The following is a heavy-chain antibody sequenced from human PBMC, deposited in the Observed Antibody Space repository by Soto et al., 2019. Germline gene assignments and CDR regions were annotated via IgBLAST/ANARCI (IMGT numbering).Heavy chain of an antibody. CDR3: AHRQLLTFFGLVTQTAVWFDS. CDR1: GFSLSTSGAA. J-gene: IGHJ5*01. V-gene: IGHV2-5*02. D-gene: IGHD3-3*01. CDR2: VYWDDDK. Sequence: QITLKESSPTLENPTQTLTLTCTFSGFSLSTSGAAVGWIRQPPGKALEWLALVYWDDDKRYSPSIKNRVTITKDTSKNQVVLTLTNAEPVDTATYYCAHRQLLTFFGLVTQTAVWFDSWGQGTLVTVPS.